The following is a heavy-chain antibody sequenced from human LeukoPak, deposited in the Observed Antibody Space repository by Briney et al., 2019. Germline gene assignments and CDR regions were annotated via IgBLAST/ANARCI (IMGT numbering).Heavy chain of an antibody. CDR2: IIPILGIA. Sequence: LVKVSCKASGGTFSGYTISWVRQAPGQGLEWMGRIIPILGIANYAQKFQGRVTITADKSTSTAYMELSSLRSEDTAVYYCARSYYGSGSYFDYWGQGTLVTVSS. D-gene: IGHD3-10*01. J-gene: IGHJ4*02. CDR3: ARSYYGSGSYFDY. V-gene: IGHV1-69*02. CDR1: GGTFSGYT.